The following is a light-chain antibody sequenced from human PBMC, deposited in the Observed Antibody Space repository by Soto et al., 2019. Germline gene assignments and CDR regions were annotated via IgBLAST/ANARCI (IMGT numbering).Light chain of an antibody. CDR3: QQYGVSACT. J-gene: IGKJ2*02. CDR1: RSVTGNY. CDR2: GAS. Sequence: EIVLTQSPAILSLSPGERATLSCRASRSVTGNYLAWFQQKPGQPPRLLITGASSRATDIPDRFSGSGSGTDFTLTISRLEPDDFAVYYCQQYGVSACTFGQGTKLEIK. V-gene: IGKV3-20*01.